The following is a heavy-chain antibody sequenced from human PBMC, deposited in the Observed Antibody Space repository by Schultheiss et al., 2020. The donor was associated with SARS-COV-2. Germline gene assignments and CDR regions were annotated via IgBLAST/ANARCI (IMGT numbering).Heavy chain of an antibody. CDR3: ARAQSIAARQIVYYYGMDV. CDR2: INPNSGGT. CDR1: GYTFTGYY. D-gene: IGHD6-6*01. J-gene: IGHJ6*02. V-gene: IGHV1-2*02. Sequence: ASVKVSCKASGYTFTGYYMHWVRQAPGQGLEWMGWINPNSGGTNYAQKFQGRVTMTRDTSISTAYMELRSLRSDDTAVYYCARAQSIAARQIVYYYGMDVWGQGTTVTVSS.